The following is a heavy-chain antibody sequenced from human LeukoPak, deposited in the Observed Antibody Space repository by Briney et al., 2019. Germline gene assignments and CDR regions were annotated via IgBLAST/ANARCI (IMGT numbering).Heavy chain of an antibody. CDR2: ISSSGDSL. CDR3: ARGAYSRYFDY. D-gene: IGHD6-13*01. CDR1: GYTLSDYY. V-gene: IGHV3-11*01. Sequence: GGSLRLSCAASGYTLSDYYMTWIRQAPGKGLEWVSFISSSGDSLYYADSLKGRFTNSRDNSKNTLYLQMNSLRAEDTAVYYCARGAYSRYFDYWGQGTLLTVSS. J-gene: IGHJ4*02.